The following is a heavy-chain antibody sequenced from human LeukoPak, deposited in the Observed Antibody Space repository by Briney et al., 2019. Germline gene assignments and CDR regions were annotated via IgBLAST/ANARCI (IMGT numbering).Heavy chain of an antibody. V-gene: IGHV4-61*02. CDR2: MYSTGRV. D-gene: IGHD5-18*01. CDR3: ARASETAMVTL. CDR1: GVSITSGTYY. J-gene: IGHJ4*02. Sequence: SETLSLTCTASGVSITSGTYYWTWIRQPAGKGLEWIGRMYSTGRVNYNPSLKSRVTMLLDTDKNHISLKLTSVTAADTAIYFCARASETAMVTLWGQGTRVTVSS.